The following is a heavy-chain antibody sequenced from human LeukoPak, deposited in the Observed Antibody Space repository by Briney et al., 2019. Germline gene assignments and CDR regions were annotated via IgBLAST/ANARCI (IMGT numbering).Heavy chain of an antibody. J-gene: IGHJ4*02. CDR1: GYSFTNYW. CDR2: IYPGDSDT. D-gene: IGHD6-6*01. V-gene: IGHV5-51*01. Sequence: GESLKISCKGSGYSFTNYWIGWVRQMPGKGLEWTGIIYPGDSDTRYSPSFQGQVAISADKSISTAYLQWSSLKASDTAMYYCARLRNIAARPRGNFDYWGQGTLVTVSS. CDR3: ARLRNIAARPRGNFDY.